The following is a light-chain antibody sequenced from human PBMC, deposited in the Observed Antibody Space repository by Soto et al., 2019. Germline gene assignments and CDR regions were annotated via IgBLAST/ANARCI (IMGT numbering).Light chain of an antibody. CDR1: RWHSNYA. J-gene: IGLJ2*01. Sequence: QLVLTQSPSASSSLGATVKVTCTLSRWHSNYAIAWQQQQPEKGPRNLMKLNSDGSHSKGDVIPDRFSGSSSGAERYLTISSLQSEDEADYYCQTWVGTGNVVFGGGTKLTVL. CDR3: QTWVGTGNVV. CDR2: LNSDGSH. V-gene: IGLV4-69*01.